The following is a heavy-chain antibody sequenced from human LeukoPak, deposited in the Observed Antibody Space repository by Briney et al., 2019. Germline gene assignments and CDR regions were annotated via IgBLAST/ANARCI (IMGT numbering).Heavy chain of an antibody. CDR2: IYYIGST. CDR1: GGSISSYY. V-gene: IGHV4-59*01. CDR3: ARGPGSTYSFDY. D-gene: IGHD1-26*01. J-gene: IGHJ4*02. Sequence: SETLSLTCTVSGGSISSYYWSWIRQPPGKGLEWIGYIYYIGSTNYNPSLNSRVTISIDTSKNQFSLKLNSVTAADTALYYCARGPGSTYSFDYWGQGTLVTVSS.